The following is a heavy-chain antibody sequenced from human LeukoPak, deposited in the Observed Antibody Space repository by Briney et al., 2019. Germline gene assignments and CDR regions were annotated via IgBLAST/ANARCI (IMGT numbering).Heavy chain of an antibody. CDR1: GFSFSSYW. J-gene: IGHJ6*02. D-gene: IGHD6-6*01. Sequence: GGSLRLSCAASGFSFSSYWMSWVRQAPGKGLEWVANIKQDGSEEVYVDSVKGRFTISRDNAKTSLFLKMNTLRAEDTALYYCARDPYSSTWSYGMDVWGQGTTVTVS. V-gene: IGHV3-7*05. CDR2: IKQDGSEE. CDR3: ARDPYSSTWSYGMDV.